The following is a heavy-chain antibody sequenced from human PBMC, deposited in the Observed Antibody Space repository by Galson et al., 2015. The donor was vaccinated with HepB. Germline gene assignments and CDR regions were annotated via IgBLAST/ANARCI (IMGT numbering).Heavy chain of an antibody. D-gene: IGHD2/OR15-2a*01. CDR1: GFTFSDYH. V-gene: IGHV3-11*01. J-gene: IGHJ5*02. CDR2: ISGSGSTTI. Sequence: SLRLSCAASGFTFSDYHMSWIRQAPGKGLEWVSYISGSGSTTIFYADSVKGRFTISRDNAKNSLYLQMTSLRAEDTAVYYCARATLGWFDPWGQGTLVTVSS. CDR3: ARATLGWFDP.